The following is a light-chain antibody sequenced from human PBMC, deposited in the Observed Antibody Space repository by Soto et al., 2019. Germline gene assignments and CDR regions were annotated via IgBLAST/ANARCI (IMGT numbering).Light chain of an antibody. CDR1: QSINKW. Sequence: DAQMTQSPSSVSASVGDRVTITCRASQSINKWLAWYQQKPGEAPKLLIYSASNLQSGVPSRFSGSGSGTDFSLTISSLQPEDSATYYCQQANTFPYPFGPGTKVDIK. V-gene: IGKV1-12*01. CDR3: QQANTFPYP. J-gene: IGKJ3*01. CDR2: SAS.